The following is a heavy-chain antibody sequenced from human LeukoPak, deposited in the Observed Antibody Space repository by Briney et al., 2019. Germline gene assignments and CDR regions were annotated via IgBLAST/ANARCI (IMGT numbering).Heavy chain of an antibody. CDR2: IYSGGST. CDR3: ARENKAVAAHYFDY. J-gene: IGHJ4*02. Sequence: GGSLRLSCAASGFTVSDNYMSWVRLAPGKGLEWVSVIYSGGSTYYADSVKGRFTISRDNSKNTLYLQMNSLRAEDTAVYYCARENKAVAAHYFDYWGQVTLVTVSS. V-gene: IGHV3-66*01. CDR1: GFTVSDNY. D-gene: IGHD6-19*01.